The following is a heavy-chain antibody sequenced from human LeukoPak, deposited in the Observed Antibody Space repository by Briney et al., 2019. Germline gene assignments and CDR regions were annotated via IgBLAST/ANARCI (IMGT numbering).Heavy chain of an antibody. CDR3: ARVRRPEYSSSSYYYYMDV. Sequence: ASVKVSCKASGYTFTGYYIHWVRQAPGQGLEWMGWINSNSGGTDYAQKFQGRVTMTRDTSTTTAYMELNRLRSDDTAVYYCARVRRPEYSSSSYYYYMDVWGKGTTVTVSS. D-gene: IGHD6-6*01. V-gene: IGHV1-2*02. CDR2: INSNSGGT. CDR1: GYTFTGYY. J-gene: IGHJ6*03.